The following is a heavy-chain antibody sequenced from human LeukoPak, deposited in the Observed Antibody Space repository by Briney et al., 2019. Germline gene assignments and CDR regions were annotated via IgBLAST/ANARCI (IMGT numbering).Heavy chain of an antibody. CDR2: ISSSSSTI. CDR3: ASLLRH. D-gene: IGHD2-15*01. CDR1: GFTLSSYS. V-gene: IGHV3-48*01. J-gene: IGHJ4*02. Sequence: GGSLRLSCAASGFTLSSYSMNWVRQAPGKGLEWVSYISSSSSTIYYADSVKGRFTISRDNAKNSLYLQMNSLRAEDTAVYYCASLLRHWGQGTLVTVSS.